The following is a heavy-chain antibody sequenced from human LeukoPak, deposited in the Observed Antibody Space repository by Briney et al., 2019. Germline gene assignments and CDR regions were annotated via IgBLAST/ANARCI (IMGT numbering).Heavy chain of an antibody. CDR1: GFTFSSYA. D-gene: IGHD6-19*01. CDR2: ISGSGGST. V-gene: IGHV3-23*01. Sequence: PGGSLRLSCAASGFTFSSYAMSWVRQAPGKGLEWVSAISGSGGSTYYADSVKGRFTISRDNSKNTLYLQMNSLRAEDTAVYYCANSIAVAGTAFDYWGQGTLVTVSS. CDR3: ANSIAVAGTAFDY. J-gene: IGHJ4*02.